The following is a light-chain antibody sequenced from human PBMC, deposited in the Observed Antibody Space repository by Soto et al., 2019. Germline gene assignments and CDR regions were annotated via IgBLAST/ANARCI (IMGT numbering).Light chain of an antibody. CDR3: QQYSSYWNT. CDR2: GAS. CDR1: QSVSRN. V-gene: IGKV3-15*01. J-gene: IGKJ2*01. Sequence: EVVLTQSPATLSVSPGDRATLSCRASQSVSRNLAWYQQKPGQAPRLLIYGASTRATGVPARFSGSGSATEFTLSISSLQSEDVAVYYCQQYSSYWNTFGQGTKVEIK.